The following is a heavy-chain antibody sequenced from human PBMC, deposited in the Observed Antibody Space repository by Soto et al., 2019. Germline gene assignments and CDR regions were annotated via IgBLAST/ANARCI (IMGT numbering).Heavy chain of an antibody. CDR2: IHSGGGSA. V-gene: IGHV3-23*01. D-gene: IGHD2-15*01. J-gene: IGHJ4*02. CDR3: AKLGGYFSGGRCYSDS. Sequence: GGSLRLSCAASGFSFGTYAMSWVRQAPGKGLEWVSVIHSGGGSAYYADSVKGRFTVSRDNSKNTLYLQMNSLRAEDTAVYYCAKLGGYFSGGRCYSDSWGQGTLVTVSS. CDR1: GFSFGTYA.